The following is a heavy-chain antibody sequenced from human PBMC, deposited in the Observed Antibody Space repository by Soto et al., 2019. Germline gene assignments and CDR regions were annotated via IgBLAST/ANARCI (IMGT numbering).Heavy chain of an antibody. CDR1: GYTFTSYY. Sequence: ASVKVSCKASGYTFTSYYMHWVRQAPGQGLEWMGIINPSGGSTSYAQKFQGRVTMTRDTSTSTVYMELSSLRSADTAVYYCARVGAGVLRFLEWYPTHYYYYGMDVWGQGTTVTVSS. CDR2: INPSGGST. J-gene: IGHJ6*02. V-gene: IGHV1-46*01. CDR3: ARVGAGVLRFLEWYPTHYYYYGMDV. D-gene: IGHD3-3*01.